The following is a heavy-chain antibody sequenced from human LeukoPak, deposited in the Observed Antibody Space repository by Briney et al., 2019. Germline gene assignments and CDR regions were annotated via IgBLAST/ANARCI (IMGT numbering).Heavy chain of an antibody. CDR1: GFTFNSYG. Sequence: GGSLRLSCAASGFTFNSYGMHWVRQAPGKGLEWMALIWYDGSNKYYADSVKGRFTISRDNSKNTLYLQMNSLRAEDTAVYYCSREYFDWSRNYYYGMDVWGQGTTVTVSS. CDR3: SREYFDWSRNYYYGMDV. J-gene: IGHJ6*02. D-gene: IGHD3-9*01. CDR2: IWYDGSNK. V-gene: IGHV3-33*01.